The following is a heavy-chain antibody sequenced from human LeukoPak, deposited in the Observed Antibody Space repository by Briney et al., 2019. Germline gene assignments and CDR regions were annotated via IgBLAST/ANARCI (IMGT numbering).Heavy chain of an antibody. CDR1: GGSFSGYY. Sequence: KPSETLSLTCAVYGGSFSGYYWSWIRQPPGKGLEWIGEIIHSGSTNYNPSLKSRVTISVDTSKNQFSLKLSSVTAADTAVYYCARATTTVVTRGGWFDPWGQGTLVTVSS. V-gene: IGHV4-34*12. D-gene: IGHD4-23*01. CDR3: ARATTTVVTRGGWFDP. CDR2: IIHSGST. J-gene: IGHJ5*02.